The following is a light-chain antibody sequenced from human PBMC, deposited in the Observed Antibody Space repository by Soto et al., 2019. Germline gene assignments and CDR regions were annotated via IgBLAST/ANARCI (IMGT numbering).Light chain of an antibody. CDR1: SSDVGGYNY. CDR3: QSYGGTLSPCV. Sequence: QSALTQPASVSGSPGQSITISCTGTSSDVGGYNYVSWYQQHPGKAPKLMIYEVSNRPSGVSNRFSGSKSGNTAPLTISGLQAEDEADYYCQSYGGTLSPCVFGTGTKVTVL. V-gene: IGLV2-14*01. J-gene: IGLJ1*01. CDR2: EVS.